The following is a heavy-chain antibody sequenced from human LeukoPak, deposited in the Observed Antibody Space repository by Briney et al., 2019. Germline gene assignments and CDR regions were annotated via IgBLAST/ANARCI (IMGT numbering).Heavy chain of an antibody. CDR2: IYYSGST. D-gene: IGHD6-19*01. J-gene: IGHJ4*02. Sequence: SETLSLTCTVSGGSISSYYWSWIRQPPGKGLEWSGYIYYSGSTNYNPSLKSRVTISVDTSKNQFSLKLSSVTAADTAVYYCARSYSSGWYVFDYWGQGTLVTVSS. CDR1: GGSISSYY. CDR3: ARSYSSGWYVFDY. V-gene: IGHV4-59*08.